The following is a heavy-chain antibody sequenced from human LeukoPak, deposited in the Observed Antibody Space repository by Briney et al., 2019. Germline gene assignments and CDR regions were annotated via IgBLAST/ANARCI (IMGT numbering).Heavy chain of an antibody. D-gene: IGHD2-2*01. Sequence: SVKVSCKASGGTFSSYAISWVRQAPGQGLEWMGGIIPIFGTANYAQKFQGRVTITADESTSTAYMELSSLRSEDTAVYYCAREGVVVVPAAKDYYYYYMDVWGKGTTVTASS. CDR1: GGTFSSYA. CDR2: IIPIFGTA. V-gene: IGHV1-69*13. J-gene: IGHJ6*03. CDR3: AREGVVVVPAAKDYYYYYMDV.